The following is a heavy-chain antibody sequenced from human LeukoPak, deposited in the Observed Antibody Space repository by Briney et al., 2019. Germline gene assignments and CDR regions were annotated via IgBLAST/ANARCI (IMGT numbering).Heavy chain of an antibody. CDR1: GGSISTSNYY. J-gene: IGHJ4*02. V-gene: IGHV4-39*07. D-gene: IGHD4-17*01. Sequence: PSETLSLTCTVSGGSISTSNYYWGWIRQPPGKGLEWIGNIFYSGSTYYSPSLKSRVTISLDTSKNQFSLKLSSVTAADTAVYYCARVLMTTVTMDYWGQGTLVTVSS. CDR2: IFYSGST. CDR3: ARVLMTTVTMDY.